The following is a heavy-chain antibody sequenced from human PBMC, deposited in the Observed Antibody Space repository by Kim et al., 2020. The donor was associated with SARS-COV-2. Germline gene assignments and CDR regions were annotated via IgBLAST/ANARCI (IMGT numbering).Heavy chain of an antibody. CDR2: MNPNSTNT. CDR1: GYTFTSYD. D-gene: IGHD6-13*01. CDR3: ARGAQVSAAGSASAPTLFPLVSCENSPSDTSSVAVGCLAQDFLRRQH. Sequence: ASVKVSCKASGYTFTSYDINWVRQATGQGLEWMGWMNPNSTNTGYAQKFQGRVTMTRNTSISTAYMDLSSLRSEDTAVYYCARGAQVSAAGSASAPTLFPLVSCENSPSDTSSVAVGCLAQDFLRRQH. V-gene: IGHV1-8*01. J-gene: IGHJ1*01.